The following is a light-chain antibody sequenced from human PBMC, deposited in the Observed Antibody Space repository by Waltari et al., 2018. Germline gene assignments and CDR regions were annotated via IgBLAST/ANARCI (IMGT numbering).Light chain of an antibody. J-gene: IGKJ1*01. Sequence: DIVMTQSPDSLAVSLGERATINCKSSQSVLYSSNSQKYLAWYQQKQGQPPKLLIYWASTRESGVPDRFSGSESGTDFTLTISSLQAEDVAVYYCQQYYSTPWTFGQGTKVEIK. V-gene: IGKV4-1*01. CDR1: QSVLYSSNSQKY. CDR2: WAS. CDR3: QQYYSTPWT.